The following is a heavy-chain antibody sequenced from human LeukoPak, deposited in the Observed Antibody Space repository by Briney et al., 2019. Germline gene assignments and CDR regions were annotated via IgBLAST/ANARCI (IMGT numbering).Heavy chain of an antibody. Sequence: SVKVSCKASGGIFSSYAISWVRQAPGQGLEWMGGIIPIFGTANYAQKFQGRVTITADESTSTAYMELSSLRSEDTAVYYCARGRRFGGFYYYYMDVWGKGTTVTISS. J-gene: IGHJ6*03. CDR2: IIPIFGTA. D-gene: IGHD3-16*01. CDR3: ARGRRFGGFYYYYMDV. CDR1: GGIFSSYA. V-gene: IGHV1-69*13.